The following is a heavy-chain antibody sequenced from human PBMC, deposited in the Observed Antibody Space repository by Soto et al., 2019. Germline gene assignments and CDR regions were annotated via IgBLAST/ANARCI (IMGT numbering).Heavy chain of an antibody. V-gene: IGHV1-18*04. CDR1: GYTFTSYG. CDR2: ISAYNGNT. CDR3: ARGVSGWDAGYFDY. Sequence: ASVKVSCKASGYTFTSYGISSVRQAHGQRLEWMGWISAYNGNTNYAQKIQGRVTMTTRTSTSTAYMEQRSLTSDDRAVYYSARGVSGWDAGYFDYWG. D-gene: IGHD6-25*01. J-gene: IGHJ4*01.